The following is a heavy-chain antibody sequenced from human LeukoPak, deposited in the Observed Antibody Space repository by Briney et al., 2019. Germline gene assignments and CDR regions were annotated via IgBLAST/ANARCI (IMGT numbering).Heavy chain of an antibody. CDR1: GFTFNNYW. Sequence: GGSLRLSCAASGFTFNNYWMSWVRQAPGKGLEWVANIREDGSEKYYVDSVKGQFTISGDNAKNSLFLQMNYLRAEDTAIYYCARDLAGHYYGSGSSFDYWGQGTLVTVSS. D-gene: IGHD3-10*01. CDR2: IREDGSEK. V-gene: IGHV3-7*01. CDR3: ARDLAGHYYGSGSSFDY. J-gene: IGHJ4*02.